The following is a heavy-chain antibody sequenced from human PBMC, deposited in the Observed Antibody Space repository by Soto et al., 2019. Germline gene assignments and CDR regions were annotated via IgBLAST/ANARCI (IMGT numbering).Heavy chain of an antibody. CDR1: GFTFSSYA. Sequence: LRLSCAASGFTFSSYAMSWVRQAPGKGLEWVSAISGSGGSTYYADSVKGRFTISRDNSKNTLYLQMNSLRAEDTAVYYCAKDPTPYGKGNYHFDYWGQGTLVTVSS. J-gene: IGHJ4*02. CDR3: AKDPTPYGKGNYHFDY. V-gene: IGHV3-23*01. CDR2: ISGSGGST. D-gene: IGHD1-7*01.